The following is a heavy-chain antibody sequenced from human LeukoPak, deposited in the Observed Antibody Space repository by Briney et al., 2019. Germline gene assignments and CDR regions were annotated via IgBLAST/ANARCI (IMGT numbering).Heavy chain of an antibody. J-gene: IGHJ4*02. Sequence: SETLSLTCTVSGGSISSYYWSWIRQPPGKGLELIGYMYDSGSTNYNPSLKSRVTISVDTSKNQFSLRLSSVTAADTAVYYCARRGGSYTFDFWGQGVLVSVSS. CDR2: MYDSGST. V-gene: IGHV4-59*01. CDR3: ARRGGSYTFDF. D-gene: IGHD1-26*01. CDR1: GGSISSYY.